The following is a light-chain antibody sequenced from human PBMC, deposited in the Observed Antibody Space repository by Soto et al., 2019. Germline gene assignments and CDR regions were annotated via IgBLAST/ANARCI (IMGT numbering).Light chain of an antibody. CDR2: GAS. J-gene: IGKJ5*01. Sequence: EIMMTQSPATLSVSPGERATLSCRASQSVSSNLAWYQQNPGQAPRLLIYGASTRATGIPARFSGSGSGTEFTLTISSLQSEDFAVYYCQQYNARPVTFGQGTRLEIK. CDR3: QQYNARPVT. V-gene: IGKV3D-15*01. CDR1: QSVSSN.